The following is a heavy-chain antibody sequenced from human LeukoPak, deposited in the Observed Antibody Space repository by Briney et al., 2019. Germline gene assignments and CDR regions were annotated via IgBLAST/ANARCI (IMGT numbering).Heavy chain of an antibody. CDR3: AKDREMATITGYFQH. J-gene: IGHJ1*01. CDR2: ISWNSGSI. D-gene: IGHD5-24*01. V-gene: IGHV3-9*01. Sequence: GGSLRLSCAASGFTFDDYAMHWVRQAPGKGLEWVSGISWNSGSIGYADSVKGRFTISRDNAKNSLYLQMNSLRAEDTALYYCAKDREMATITGYFQHWGQGTLVAVSS. CDR1: GFTFDDYA.